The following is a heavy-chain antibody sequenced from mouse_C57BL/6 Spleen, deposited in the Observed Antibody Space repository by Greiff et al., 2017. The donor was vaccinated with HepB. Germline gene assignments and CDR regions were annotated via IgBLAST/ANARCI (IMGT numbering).Heavy chain of an antibody. V-gene: IGHV1-69*01. Sequence: QVQLQQPGAELVMPGASVKLSCKASGYTFTSYWMHWVKQRPGQGLEWIGEIDPSDSYTNYNQKFKGKSTLTVDKSSSTAYMQLSSLTSEDSAVYYCARGETGPLYYFDYWGQGTTLTVSS. J-gene: IGHJ2*01. CDR2: IDPSDSYT. CDR1: GYTFTSYW. CDR3: ARGETGPLYYFDY. D-gene: IGHD4-1*01.